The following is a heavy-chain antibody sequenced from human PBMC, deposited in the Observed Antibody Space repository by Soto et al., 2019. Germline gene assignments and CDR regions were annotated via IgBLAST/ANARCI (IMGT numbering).Heavy chain of an antibody. CDR2: ISGSGGST. CDR1: VFTFISYA. V-gene: IGHV3-23*01. CDR3: ASTAMAPVGGFDP. D-gene: IGHD5-18*01. Sequence: GWSLRLSCAASVFTFISYAMSWVRQAPGKGLEWVSAISGSGGSTYYADSVKGRFTISRDNSKNTLYLQMNSLRAEDTAVYYCASTAMAPVGGFDPWGQGTLVTVSS. J-gene: IGHJ5*02.